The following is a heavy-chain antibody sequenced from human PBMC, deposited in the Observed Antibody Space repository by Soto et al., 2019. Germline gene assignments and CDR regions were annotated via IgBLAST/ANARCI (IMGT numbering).Heavy chain of an antibody. CDR3: AKDGSRIAARCGMDV. J-gene: IGHJ6*02. V-gene: IGHV3-23*01. CDR2: ISGSGGST. D-gene: IGHD6-6*01. Sequence: EVQLLESGGGLVQPGGSLRVSCAAAGFTFSSYAMSWVRQAPGKGLEWVSTISGSGGSTYYADSVKGRSSISRDNSKSSLYLQINSLRAEDTAVYYCAKDGSRIAARCGMDVWGQGTTVTVSS. CDR1: GFTFSSYA.